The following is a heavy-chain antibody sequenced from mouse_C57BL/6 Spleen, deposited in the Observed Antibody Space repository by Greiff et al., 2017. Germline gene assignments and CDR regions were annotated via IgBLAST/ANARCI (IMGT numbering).Heavy chain of an antibody. D-gene: IGHD2-2*01. CDR1: GFTFSNYW. CDR2: IRLKSDNYAT. J-gene: IGHJ2*01. CDR3: TGLGGYDEGFDY. V-gene: IGHV6-3*01. Sequence: EVMLVESGGGLVQPGGSMKLSCVASGFTFSNYWLNWVRQSPEKGLEWVAQIRLKSDNYATHYAESVKGRFTISRDDSKSSIYLQMNNLRAEDTGIYYCTGLGGYDEGFDYWSQGTTHTVSS.